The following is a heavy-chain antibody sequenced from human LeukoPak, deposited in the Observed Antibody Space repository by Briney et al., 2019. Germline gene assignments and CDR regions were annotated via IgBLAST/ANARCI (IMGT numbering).Heavy chain of an antibody. J-gene: IGHJ4*02. CDR1: GYTFTSYY. CDR2: INPSGCST. V-gene: IGHV1-46*01. D-gene: IGHD3-9*01. CDR3: ARDLAYDILTEDYFDY. Sequence: ASVKVSCKASGYTFTSYYMHWVRQAPGQGLEWMGIINPSGCSTSYAQKFQGRVTMTRDTSTSTVYMELSSLRSEDTAVYYCARDLAYDILTEDYFDYWGQGTLVTVSS.